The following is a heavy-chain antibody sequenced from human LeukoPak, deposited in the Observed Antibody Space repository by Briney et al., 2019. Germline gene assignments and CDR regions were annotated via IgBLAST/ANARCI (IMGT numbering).Heavy chain of an antibody. CDR1: GYSFTSYW. V-gene: IGHV5-51*01. D-gene: IGHD3-22*01. J-gene: IGHJ4*02. Sequence: GESLKISCKGSGYSFTSYWIGWVRQMPGKGLEWMGIIYPGDSDTRYSPSFQGQVTISADKSISTAYLQWSSLKASDTAMYYCAISRRVYYYDSSGYPIFDYWGQGTLVTVSS. CDR3: AISRRVYYYDSSGYPIFDY. CDR2: IYPGDSDT.